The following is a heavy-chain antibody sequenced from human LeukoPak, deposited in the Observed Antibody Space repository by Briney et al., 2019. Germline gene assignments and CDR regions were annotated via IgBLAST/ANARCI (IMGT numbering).Heavy chain of an antibody. CDR1: GFTFSTYA. Sequence: GSRRLACAASGFTFSTYAMSWVRQAPGKGLDWVSAISGSGGSTYYADSVKGRFTISRDNSKNTLYLQMNSLRAEDTAVYYCVGSGSYSTYNHAITLYYFDYWGQGTLVTVSS. CDR2: ISGSGGST. V-gene: IGHV3-23*01. CDR3: VGSGSYSTYNHAITLYYFDY. D-gene: IGHD3-10*01. J-gene: IGHJ4*02.